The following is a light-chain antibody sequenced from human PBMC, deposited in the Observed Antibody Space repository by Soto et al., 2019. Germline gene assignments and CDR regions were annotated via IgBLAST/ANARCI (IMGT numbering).Light chain of an antibody. CDR3: QSYDFGLSAHNYV. V-gene: IGLV1-40*01. CDR2: ANN. CDR1: ISNIGAGYD. J-gene: IGLJ1*01. Sequence: QSVLTQPPSVSAAPGQKVTISCSGGISNIGAGYDVHWYQQFPGTAPRLLIYANNNRPSGVPDRFSGSKSGTSASLAITGLQADDEAEYYCQSYDFGLSAHNYVFGTGTKVTV.